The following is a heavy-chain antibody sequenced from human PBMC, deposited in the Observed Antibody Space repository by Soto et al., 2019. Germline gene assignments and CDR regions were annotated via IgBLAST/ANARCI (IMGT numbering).Heavy chain of an antibody. V-gene: IGHV4-34*01. CDR3: ARGRGLRFLEWPRYYYYYMDV. Sequence: QVQLQQWGAGLLKPSETLSLTCAVYGGSFSGYYWSRIRQPPGKGLEWIGEINHSGSTNYNPSLKSRVTISVDTSKNQFSLKLSSVTAADTAVYYCARGRGLRFLEWPRYYYYYMDVWGKGTTVTVSS. J-gene: IGHJ6*03. D-gene: IGHD3-3*01. CDR1: GGSFSGYY. CDR2: INHSGST.